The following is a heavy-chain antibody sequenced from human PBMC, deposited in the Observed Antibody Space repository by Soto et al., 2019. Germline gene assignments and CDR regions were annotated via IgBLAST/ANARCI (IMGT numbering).Heavy chain of an antibody. CDR3: AKVLGYCSSSSCSRDYYYYYGMDV. V-gene: IGHV3-30*18. D-gene: IGHD2-2*01. CDR2: ISYDGGNK. J-gene: IGHJ6*02. CDR1: GFTFSSYG. Sequence: GGSLRLSCAASGFTFSSYGMHWVRQAPGKGLEWVALISYDGGNKYYADSVKGRFTISRDNPKNTVYLQMNSLRTEDTALYYCAKVLGYCSSSSCSRDYYYYYGMDVWGQGTTVTV.